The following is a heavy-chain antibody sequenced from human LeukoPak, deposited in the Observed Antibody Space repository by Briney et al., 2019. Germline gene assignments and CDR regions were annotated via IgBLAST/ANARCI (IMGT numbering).Heavy chain of an antibody. V-gene: IGHV1-18*01. J-gene: IGHJ4*02. D-gene: IGHD3-10*01. CDR1: GYTFTSYG. CDR2: ISTYNGNT. CDR3: AARSGTYPYYFDY. Sequence: ASVKVSCQASGYTFTSYGLSWVRQAPGQRLEYMGWISTYNGNTNYAQKLQGRVTMTADTSTNTAYMELRSLRSDDTAVYYCAARSGTYPYYFDYWGQGTLVTVSS.